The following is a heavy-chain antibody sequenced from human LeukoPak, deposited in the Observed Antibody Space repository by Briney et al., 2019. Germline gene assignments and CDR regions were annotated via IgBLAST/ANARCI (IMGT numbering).Heavy chain of an antibody. J-gene: IGHJ4*02. CDR2: ISGRGGST. V-gene: IGHV3-23*01. Sequence: GGSLRLSCAASGFTFSSYAMSWVRQAPVKGLEWVSAISGRGGSTYYADSVKGRFTISRDNAKNSLYLQMNSLRAEDTALYYCAKGRGYSGYELDYWGQGTLVTVSS. CDR3: AKGRGYSGYELDY. D-gene: IGHD5-12*01. CDR1: GFTFSSYA.